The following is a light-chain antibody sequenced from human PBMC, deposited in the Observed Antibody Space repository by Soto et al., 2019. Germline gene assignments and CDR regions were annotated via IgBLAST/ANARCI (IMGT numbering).Light chain of an antibody. Sequence: DIQMTQSPSSLSASVGDRVTVTCRASQTINTYLHWYQQKPGEAPNLLIYGASNLRNGVPSRFSGSGSGTDFNLTISSLQPEDFATYYCQQSYSTPRTFGLGTKV. CDR2: GAS. CDR3: QQSYSTPRT. CDR1: QTINTY. J-gene: IGKJ1*01. V-gene: IGKV1-39*01.